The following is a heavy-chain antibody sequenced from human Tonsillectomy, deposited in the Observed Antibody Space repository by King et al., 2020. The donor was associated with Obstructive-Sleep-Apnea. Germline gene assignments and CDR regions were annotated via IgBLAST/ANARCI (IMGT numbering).Heavy chain of an antibody. V-gene: IGHV3-48*01. CDR3: ARRGYLGGHYFDY. D-gene: IGHD3-22*01. CDR1: GFTFSNYF. CDR2: ISTNSRTI. Sequence: VQLVESGGGLVQPGGSLRLSCAASGFTFSNYFMSWVRLAPGKGLEWLTYISTNSRTIYYADSVKGRFTISRDNAKNSLYLQMNSLRAEDTAVYYCARRGYLGGHYFDYWGQGTLVTVSS. J-gene: IGHJ4*02.